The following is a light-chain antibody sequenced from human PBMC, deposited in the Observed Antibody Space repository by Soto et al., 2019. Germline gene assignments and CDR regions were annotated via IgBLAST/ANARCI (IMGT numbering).Light chain of an antibody. CDR2: DAS. J-gene: IGKJ5*01. Sequence: DIPTTQSPSTLSATVGDRVTITCRASQSISSWLAWYQQKPGKAPKLLIYDASSLESGVPSRFSGSGSGTEFTLTISSLQPDDFATYYCQHYKTYAVTSCQGTLLEI. CDR1: QSISSW. CDR3: QHYKTYAVT. V-gene: IGKV1-5*01.